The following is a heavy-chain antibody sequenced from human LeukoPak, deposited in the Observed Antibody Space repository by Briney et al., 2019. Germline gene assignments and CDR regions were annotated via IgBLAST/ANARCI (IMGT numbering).Heavy chain of an antibody. CDR2: ISYDGSNK. V-gene: IGHV3-30-3*01. CDR3: ARAGFGEFGRPLYYYYGMDV. CDR1: GFTFSSYA. D-gene: IGHD3-10*01. Sequence: GGSLRLSCAASGFTFSSYAMHWVRQAPGKGLEWVAVISYDGSNKYYADSVKGRFTISRDNSKNTLYLQMNSLRAEDTAVYYCARAGFGEFGRPLYYYYGMDVWGQGTTVTVSS. J-gene: IGHJ6*02.